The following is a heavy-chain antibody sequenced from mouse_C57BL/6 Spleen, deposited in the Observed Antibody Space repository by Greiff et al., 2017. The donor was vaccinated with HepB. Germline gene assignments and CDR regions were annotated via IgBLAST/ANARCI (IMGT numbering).Heavy chain of an antibody. Sequence: VKLQESGAELVRPGTSVKVSCKASGYAFTNYLIEWVKQRPGQGLEWIGVINPGSGGTNYNEKFKGKATLTADKSSSTAYMQLSSLTSEDSAVYFCARHYGSSYGYFDVWGTGTTVTVSS. CDR2: INPGSGGT. V-gene: IGHV1-54*01. D-gene: IGHD1-1*01. CDR1: GYAFTNYL. CDR3: ARHYGSSYGYFDV. J-gene: IGHJ1*03.